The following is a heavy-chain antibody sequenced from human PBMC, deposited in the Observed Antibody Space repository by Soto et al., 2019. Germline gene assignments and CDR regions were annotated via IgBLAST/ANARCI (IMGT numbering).Heavy chain of an antibody. CDR3: ASDLLRSNEKWLVPYYYYGMDV. J-gene: IGHJ6*02. D-gene: IGHD6-19*01. CDR2: TYYRSNWYN. Sequence: SQTLSLTCAISVDSVSSNSAAWTWIRQSPSRGLEWLGRTYYRSNWYNDYAVSVKSXITIXQDTSKNQFALQLKSVTPEDTPVYYCASDLLRSNEKWLVPYYYYGMDVGGQGTRVTASS. V-gene: IGHV6-1*01. CDR1: VDSVSSNSAA.